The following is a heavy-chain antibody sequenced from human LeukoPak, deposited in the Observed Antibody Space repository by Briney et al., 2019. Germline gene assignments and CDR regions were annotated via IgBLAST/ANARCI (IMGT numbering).Heavy chain of an antibody. V-gene: IGHV5-51*01. CDR3: ARGPPNGYNYGSYYLDY. D-gene: IGHD5-24*01. CDR2: IYPGDSDT. Sequence: SGESLKISCKGSGYSFTSYWIGWVRQMPGKGLEWMGIIYPGDSDTSYSPSFQGQVTTSADKSISTAYLQWSSLKASDTAMYYCARGPPNGYNYGSYYLDYWGQGTLVTVSS. CDR1: GYSFTSYW. J-gene: IGHJ4*02.